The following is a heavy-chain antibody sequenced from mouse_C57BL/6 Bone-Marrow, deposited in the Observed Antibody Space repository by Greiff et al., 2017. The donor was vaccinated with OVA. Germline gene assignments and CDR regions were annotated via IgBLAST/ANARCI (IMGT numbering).Heavy chain of an antibody. CDR3: ARLYYGYDRAWFAY. J-gene: IGHJ3*01. CDR2: IDPSDSYT. Sequence: VQLQQPGAELVMPGASVKLSCKASGYTFTSYWMHWVKQRPGQGLEWIGEIDPSDSYTNYNQKFKGKSTLTVDKSSSTAYMQLSSLTSEDSAVYYCARLYYGYDRAWFAYWGQGTLVTVSA. D-gene: IGHD2-2*01. CDR1: GYTFTSYW. V-gene: IGHV1-69*01.